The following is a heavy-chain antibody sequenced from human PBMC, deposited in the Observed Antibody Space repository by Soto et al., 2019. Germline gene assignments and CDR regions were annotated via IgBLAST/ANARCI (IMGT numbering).Heavy chain of an antibody. CDR2: ISNSGRIT. CDR1: GLIFSDYY. V-gene: IGHV3-11*01. D-gene: IGHD3-16*01. Sequence: QGPLEESGGGWVKPGGSLRLSCTPSGLIFSDYYMSWIRQAPGKGLEWVSDISNSGRITHHADSVEGRFTISRDNAKDSLYLQRNSLRPEDAAIYYCARDHGGGGLTLEYWGQGTLVTVSS. J-gene: IGHJ4*02. CDR3: ARDHGGGGLTLEY.